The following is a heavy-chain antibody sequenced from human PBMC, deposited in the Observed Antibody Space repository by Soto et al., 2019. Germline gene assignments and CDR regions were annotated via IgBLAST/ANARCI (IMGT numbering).Heavy chain of an antibody. J-gene: IGHJ4*02. V-gene: IGHV3-23*01. CDR3: AKDRDSYCCRAAVGGGYFDC. CDR1: GFTFSSYA. CDR2: LSGSGDST. Sequence: EVQLLESGGGLVQPGGSLRLSCAASGFTFSSYAMSWVRQAPGKGLEWVSSLSGSGDSTYYADSVKGLFTIPRDNSKDTVQKQLNSLRAEDTALYYCAKDRDSYCCRAAVGGGYFDCWGQGTLVTVAS. D-gene: IGHD5-18*01.